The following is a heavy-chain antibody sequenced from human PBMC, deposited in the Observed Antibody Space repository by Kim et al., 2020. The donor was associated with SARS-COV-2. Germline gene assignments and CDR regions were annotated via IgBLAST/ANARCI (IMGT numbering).Heavy chain of an antibody. Sequence: RYSPSLKSRLTITKDTSKNQVVLTMTNMDPVDTATYYCAHSRVPRGYFDYWGQGTLVTVSS. V-gene: IGHV2-5*01. CDR3: AHSRVPRGYFDY. J-gene: IGHJ4*02. D-gene: IGHD3-10*01.